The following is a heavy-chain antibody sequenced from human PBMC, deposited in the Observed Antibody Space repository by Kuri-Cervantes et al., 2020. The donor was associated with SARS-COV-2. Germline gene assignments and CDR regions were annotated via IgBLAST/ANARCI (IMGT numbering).Heavy chain of an antibody. J-gene: IGHJ5*02. Sequence: GSLRLSCTVSGGSISSSSYYWGWLRQPPGKGLEWIGSIYYSGGTYYNPSLKSRVTISVDTSKNQFSLKLSSVTAADTAVYYCARHNRIAVAGDVWFDPWGQGTLVTVSS. CDR2: IYYSGGT. CDR3: ARHNRIAVAGDVWFDP. CDR1: GGSISSSSYY. V-gene: IGHV4-39*01. D-gene: IGHD6-19*01.